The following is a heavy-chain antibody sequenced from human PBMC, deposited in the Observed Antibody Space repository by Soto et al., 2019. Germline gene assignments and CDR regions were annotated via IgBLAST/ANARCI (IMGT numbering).Heavy chain of an antibody. CDR1: GFTFSSYG. J-gene: IGHJ4*02. Sequence: PGGSLRLSCAASGFTFSSYGTHWVHQAPGKGLEWVAVISYDGHNTYYADSVKGRFTVSRDNSKNTLFLQMNSLRAEDTAVYYCAKDRSYSDSWPSGPFDYWGQGTLVTVSS. CDR2: ISYDGHNT. V-gene: IGHV3-30*18. D-gene: IGHD6-13*01. CDR3: AKDRSYSDSWPSGPFDY.